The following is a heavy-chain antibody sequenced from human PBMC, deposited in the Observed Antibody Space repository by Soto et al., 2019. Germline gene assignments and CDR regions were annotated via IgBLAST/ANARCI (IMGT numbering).Heavy chain of an antibody. J-gene: IGHJ4*02. CDR3: ASHYDMWSGYLSPVDY. Sequence: QVQLVESGGDLVQPGGSLRLSCAASGYTFSDYYMSWIRQAPGKGLEWISYIDTSGTKIYYADSVKGRFTITRDNAKNSLYLEMNSLRDGDTAVYYCASHYDMWSGYLSPVDYWGQGTLVTVSS. D-gene: IGHD3-3*01. CDR2: IDTSGTKI. V-gene: IGHV3-11*01. CDR1: GYTFSDYY.